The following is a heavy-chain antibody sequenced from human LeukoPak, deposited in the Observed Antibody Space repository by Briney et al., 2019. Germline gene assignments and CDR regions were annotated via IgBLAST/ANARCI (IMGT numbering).Heavy chain of an antibody. Sequence: SETLSLTCAVYGGSFSGYYWSWIRQPPGKGLEWIGEINHSGSTNYNPSLKSRVTISVDTSKNQFSLKLSSVTAADTAVYYCARKRGNYPYYGMDVWGQGTTVTVSS. CDR1: GGSFSGYY. J-gene: IGHJ6*02. CDR2: INHSGST. V-gene: IGHV4-34*01. D-gene: IGHD4-4*01. CDR3: ARKRGNYPYYGMDV.